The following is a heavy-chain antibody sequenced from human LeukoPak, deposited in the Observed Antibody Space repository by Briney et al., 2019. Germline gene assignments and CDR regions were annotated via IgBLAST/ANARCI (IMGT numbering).Heavy chain of an antibody. CDR1: GGTFSSYA. CDR3: VVGDDILTGYPTDPDYYYYGMDV. V-gene: IGHV1-69*13. CDR2: IIPIFDTA. J-gene: IGHJ6*04. D-gene: IGHD3-9*01. Sequence: GASVKVSCKASGGTFSSYAISWVRQAPGQGLEWMGGIIPIFDTANYAQKFQGRVTITADESTSTAYMELSSLRSEDTAVYYCVVGDDILTGYPTDPDYYYYGMDVWGKGTTVTVSS.